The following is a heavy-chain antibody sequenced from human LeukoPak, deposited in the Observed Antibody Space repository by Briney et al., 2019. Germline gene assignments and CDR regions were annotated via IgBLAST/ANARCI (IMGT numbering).Heavy chain of an antibody. CDR3: ARLGDGYNSHFQH. CDR1: GYSFTSYW. V-gene: IGHV5-10-1*01. Sequence: KDGESLRISCKGSGYSFTSYWISWVRQMPGKGLEWMGRIDPSDSYTNYSPSFQGHVTISADKSISTAYLQWSSLKASDTAIYYCARLGDGYNSHFQHWGQGTLVTVSS. J-gene: IGHJ1*01. CDR2: IDPSDSYT. D-gene: IGHD5-24*01.